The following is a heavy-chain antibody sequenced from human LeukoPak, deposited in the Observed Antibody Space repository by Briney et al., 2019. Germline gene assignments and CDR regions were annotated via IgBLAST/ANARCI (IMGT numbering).Heavy chain of an antibody. CDR1: GGSFGGGRFY. D-gene: IGHD1-26*01. V-gene: IGHV4-61*02. J-gene: IGHJ4*02. CDR3: ARGTIIAGGSLFHY. Sequence: PWGTLSLTCTASGGSFGGGRFYWSRIRQSAGKGLEWIGRGDFSGSTNDNASLNSRATISVDMATIQFPLKLTTVAAADTAVYYCARGTIIAGGSLFHYWGQGTLITVSS. CDR2: GDFSGST.